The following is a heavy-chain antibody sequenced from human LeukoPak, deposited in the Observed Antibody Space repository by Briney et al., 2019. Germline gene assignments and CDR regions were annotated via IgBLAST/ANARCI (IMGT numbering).Heavy chain of an antibody. CDR3: ARPGGSSSGWYYFDY. V-gene: IGHV4-34*01. J-gene: IGHJ4*02. CDR1: GGSFSVHY. CDR2: INQSGST. D-gene: IGHD6-19*01. Sequence: PSETLSLTCAVSGGSFSVHYWSWIRQPPGKGLEWIGEINQSGSTTYNPSLKSRVTLSVDTSKNQFSLTLSSVTAADTAVYYCARPGGSSSGWYYFDYWGQGTLVTVSS.